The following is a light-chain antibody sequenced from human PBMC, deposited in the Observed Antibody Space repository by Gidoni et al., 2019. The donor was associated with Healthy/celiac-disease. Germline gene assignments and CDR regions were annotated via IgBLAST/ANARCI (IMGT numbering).Light chain of an antibody. Sequence: DIQMTQSPSSLSASVGDRVTITCRASQTISNYLNWYQQKPGKAPKLLIYAASSLQSGVPSRFSGSGSGTSFTLTISSLQPEDFATYNCQQSYGTPPTFXQXTKVEIK. J-gene: IGKJ1*01. CDR2: AAS. V-gene: IGKV1-39*01. CDR1: QTISNY. CDR3: QQSYGTPPT.